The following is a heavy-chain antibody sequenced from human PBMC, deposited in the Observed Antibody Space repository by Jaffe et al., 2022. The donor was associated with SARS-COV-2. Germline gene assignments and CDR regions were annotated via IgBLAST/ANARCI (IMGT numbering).Heavy chain of an antibody. D-gene: IGHD3-22*01. Sequence: EVQLLESGGGLVQPGGSLRLSCAASGFTFSSYAMSWVRQAPGKGLEWVSAISGSGGSTYYADSVKGRFTISRDNSKNTLYLQMNSLRAEDTAVYYCAKAITWEYYDSSGYSNDAFDIWGQGTMVTVSS. V-gene: IGHV3-23*01. J-gene: IGHJ3*02. CDR1: GFTFSSYA. CDR2: ISGSGGST. CDR3: AKAITWEYYDSSGYSNDAFDI.